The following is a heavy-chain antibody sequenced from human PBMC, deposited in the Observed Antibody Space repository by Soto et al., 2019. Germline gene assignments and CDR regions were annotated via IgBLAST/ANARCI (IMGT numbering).Heavy chain of an antibody. CDR2: ISPSSTYI. D-gene: IGHD2-15*01. CDR3: ATDTGDSEGVPATS. J-gene: IGHJ4*02. V-gene: IGHV3-21*04. CDR1: EITFGSRA. Sequence: PVGYLRLSCGASEITFGSRAMSWVRQAPGKGPEWLASISPSSTYIRYADSVKGRFTISRDNARNSLSLQMMNLRADDTAIYYCATDTGDSEGVPATSWGQGTLVTVSS.